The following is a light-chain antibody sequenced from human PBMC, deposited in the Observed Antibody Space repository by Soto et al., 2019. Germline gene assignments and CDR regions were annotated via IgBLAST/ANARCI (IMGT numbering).Light chain of an antibody. CDR1: QSVSSSY. J-gene: IGKJ4*01. CDR3: QQRSNWPPH. CDR2: GAS. V-gene: IGKV3D-20*02. Sequence: PGERATLSCRASQSVSSSYLAWYQQKPGQAPRLLIYGASSRATGIPDRFSGSVSGTDFTLTISSLEPEDFAVYYCQQRSNWPPHFGGGTKVDIK.